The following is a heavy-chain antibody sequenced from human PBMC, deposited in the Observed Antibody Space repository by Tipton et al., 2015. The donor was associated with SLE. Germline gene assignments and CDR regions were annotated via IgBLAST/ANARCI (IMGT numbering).Heavy chain of an antibody. Sequence: SLRLSCAASGFTFSSYGMHWVRQVPGKGLEWVAVIWYDGSNKYYADSVKGRFTISRDNSKNTLSLQMNSLRVEDTAVYYCARDAGYTTSWGDYWGQGTLVTVSS. V-gene: IGHV3-33*01. CDR1: GFTFSSYG. J-gene: IGHJ4*02. D-gene: IGHD6-13*01. CDR3: ARDAGYTTSWGDY. CDR2: IWYDGSNK.